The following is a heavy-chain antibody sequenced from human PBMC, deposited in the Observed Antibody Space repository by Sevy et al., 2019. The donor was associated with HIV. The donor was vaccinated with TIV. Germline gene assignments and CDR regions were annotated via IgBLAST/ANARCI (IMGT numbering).Heavy chain of an antibody. V-gene: IGHV3-30*04. CDR1: GFTFSSYA. J-gene: IGHJ4*02. CDR2: ISYDGSNK. Sequence: GGSLRLSCVASGFTFSSYAMHWVRQAPGKGLEWVAVISYDGSNKYYADSVKGRFTISRDNSKNTLYLQMNSLRAEDTAVYYCFSLPGSSGTRVLDYWGQGTLVTVSS. CDR3: FSLPGSSGTRVLDY. D-gene: IGHD6-19*01.